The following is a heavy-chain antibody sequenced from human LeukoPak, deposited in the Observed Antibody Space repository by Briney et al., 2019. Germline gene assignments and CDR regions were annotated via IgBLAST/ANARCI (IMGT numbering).Heavy chain of an antibody. Sequence: GGSLRLSCAASGVTFSSDEMNWVRQAPGKGLEWVSYISSSGSTIYYADSVKGRFTISRDNAKNSLYLQMNGLRAEDTAVYYCARIRYNWNFDYWGQGTLVTVSS. V-gene: IGHV3-48*03. J-gene: IGHJ4*02. CDR2: ISSSGSTI. CDR3: ARIRYNWNFDY. CDR1: GVTFSSDE. D-gene: IGHD1-20*01.